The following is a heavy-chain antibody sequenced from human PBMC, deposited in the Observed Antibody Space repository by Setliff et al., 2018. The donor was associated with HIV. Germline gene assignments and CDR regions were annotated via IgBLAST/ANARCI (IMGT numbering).Heavy chain of an antibody. V-gene: IGHV4-34*01. Sequence: KTSETLSLTCAVYGGPSTDHYWNWIRQSPGMGLEWIAEIHHTGYINYNPSLQSRVTISTDTSKNQFSLKMASMTAADSAVYYCARFDVTPMTTRDYWGQGTQVTVSS. J-gene: IGHJ4*02. CDR3: ARFDVTPMTTRDY. D-gene: IGHD4-17*01. CDR1: GGPSTDHY. CDR2: IHHTGYI.